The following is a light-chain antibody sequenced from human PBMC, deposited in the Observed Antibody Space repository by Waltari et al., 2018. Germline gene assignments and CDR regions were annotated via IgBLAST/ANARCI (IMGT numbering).Light chain of an antibody. J-gene: IGKJ4*01. Sequence: AWYQRRPGQSPILLISEASYRATGIPARFRVSGSDTDFTLTISSLQPEDFAVYYCQQRRNWPLTFGGGTRVQI. V-gene: IGKV3-11*01. CDR2: EAS. CDR3: QQRRNWPLT.